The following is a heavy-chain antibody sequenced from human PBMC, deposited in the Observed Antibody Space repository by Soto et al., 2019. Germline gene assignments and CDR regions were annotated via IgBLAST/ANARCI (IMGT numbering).Heavy chain of an antibody. J-gene: IGHJ4*02. CDR3: ARGGLDSGYDSSFDY. CDR2: IYYSGST. D-gene: IGHD5-12*01. Sequence: SETLSLTCTVSGGSISSGGYYWSWIRQHPGKGLEWIGYIYYSGSTYYNPSLKSRVTISVDTSKNQFSLKLSSVTAADTAVYYFARGGLDSGYDSSFDYGGQGTLVTVSS. CDR1: GGSISSGGYY. V-gene: IGHV4-31*03.